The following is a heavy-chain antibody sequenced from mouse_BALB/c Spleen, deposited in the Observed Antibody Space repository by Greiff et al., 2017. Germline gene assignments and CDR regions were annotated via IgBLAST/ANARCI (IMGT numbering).Heavy chain of an antibody. CDR2: ISSGGSYT. Sequence: EVQLVESGGGLVKPGGSLKLSCAASGFTFSSYAMSWVRQTPEKRLEWVATISSGGSYTYYPDSVKGRFTISRDNAKNTLYLQMSSLRSEDTAMYYCARHAMDYWGQGTSVTVSS. CDR1: GFTFSSYA. CDR3: ARHAMDY. V-gene: IGHV5-9-3*01. J-gene: IGHJ4*01.